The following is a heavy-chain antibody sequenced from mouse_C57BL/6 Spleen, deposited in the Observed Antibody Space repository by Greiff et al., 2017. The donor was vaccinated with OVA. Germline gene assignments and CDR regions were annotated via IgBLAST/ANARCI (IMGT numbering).Heavy chain of an antibody. CDR1: GYTFTDYY. Sequence: VQLQQSGAELVRPGASVKLSCKASGYTFTDYYINWVKQRPGQGLEWVARIYPGSGNTYYNEKFKGKATLTAEKSSNTAYMQLSSPTSEGSAVYFYARSGGLRQEWYYWGQGATLTVSS. CDR3: ARSGGLRQEWYY. D-gene: IGHD2-2*01. V-gene: IGHV1-76*01. J-gene: IGHJ2*01. CDR2: IYPGSGNT.